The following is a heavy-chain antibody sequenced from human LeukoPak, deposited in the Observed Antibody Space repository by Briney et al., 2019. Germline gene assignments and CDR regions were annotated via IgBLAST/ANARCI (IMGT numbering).Heavy chain of an antibody. J-gene: IGHJ4*02. V-gene: IGHV1-46*01. CDR2: INPRGGSA. D-gene: IGHD3-10*01. CDR1: GYTFTSFY. Sequence: ASVKVSCKASGYTFTSFYIHWVRQAPGQGLEWMGIINPRGGSASSAQKFQGRVTLTRDTSTSTVHMELSSLRFQDTAVYYCARDYHGSGSLTTFDYWGQGTLVTVSS. CDR3: ARDYHGSGSLTTFDY.